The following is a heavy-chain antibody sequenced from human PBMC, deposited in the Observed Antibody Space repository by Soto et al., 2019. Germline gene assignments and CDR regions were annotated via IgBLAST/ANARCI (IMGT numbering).Heavy chain of an antibody. Sequence: SLSVTFVGQGGSLSGYYCRVIRQLPGKGLEVIGEIYYIGSTNYNPSLKSRVTISVDTSKNQFSLKLSSVTAAETAVYYCERDRKIGYDSSGYSTPRGAYYYYGMDVWGQGTTVT. V-gene: IGHV4-34*09. CDR1: GGSLSGYY. CDR2: IYYIGST. J-gene: IGHJ6*02. D-gene: IGHD3-22*01. CDR3: ERDRKIGYDSSGYSTPRGAYYYYGMDV.